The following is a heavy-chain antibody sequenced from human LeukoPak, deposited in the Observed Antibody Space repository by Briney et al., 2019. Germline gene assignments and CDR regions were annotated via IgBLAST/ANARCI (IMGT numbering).Heavy chain of an antibody. J-gene: IGHJ5*02. CDR1: GGSISSSSYY. D-gene: IGHD1-26*01. Sequence: PSETLSLTCTVSGGSISSSSYYWGWIRQPPGTGLEWIGSIYYSGSTYYNPSLKSRVTISVDTSKNQFSLKLSSVTAADTAVYYCARAVGSSESNWFDPWGQGTLATVSS. V-gene: IGHV4-39*01. CDR3: ARAVGSSESNWFDP. CDR2: IYYSGST.